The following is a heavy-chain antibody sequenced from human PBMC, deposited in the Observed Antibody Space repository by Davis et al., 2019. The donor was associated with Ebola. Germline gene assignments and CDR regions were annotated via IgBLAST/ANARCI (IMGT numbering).Heavy chain of an antibody. V-gene: IGHV3-30*03. CDR2: VSYDGSKK. Sequence: GESLKISCAASGFTFNIYGMHWVRQAPGKGLEWVAVVSYDGSKKYYVDSVKGRFTISRDNSKNMVYLQMDRLRAEDTAVYYCARAVFHEVLDYWGQGTPVTVSS. D-gene: IGHD3-3*01. CDR3: ARAVFHEVLDY. J-gene: IGHJ4*02. CDR1: GFTFNIYG.